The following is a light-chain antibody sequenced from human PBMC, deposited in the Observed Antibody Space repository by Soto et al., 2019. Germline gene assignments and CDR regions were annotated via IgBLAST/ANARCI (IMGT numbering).Light chain of an antibody. CDR2: GAS. Sequence: EIVMTQSPATLSVSPGERATLSCRASQSVSSNLAWYQQKPRQAPMLLIYGASTSATGIPARFSGSGSGTEFTLTISSLQSEDFAVYYCQQYNNWPPWTFGQGTKVEIK. CDR1: QSVSSN. J-gene: IGKJ1*01. V-gene: IGKV3-15*01. CDR3: QQYNNWPPWT.